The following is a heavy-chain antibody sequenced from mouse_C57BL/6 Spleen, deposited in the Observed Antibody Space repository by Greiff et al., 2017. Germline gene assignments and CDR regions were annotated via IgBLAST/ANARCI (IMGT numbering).Heavy chain of an antibody. CDR1: GYTFTSYW. V-gene: IGHV1-64*01. CDR2: IHPNSGST. CDR3: ARGIYYEDYYAMDY. J-gene: IGHJ4*01. Sequence: VQLQQPGAELVKPGASVKLSCKASGYTFTSYWMHWVKQRPGQGLEWIGMIHPNSGSTNYNEKFKSKATLTVDKSSSTAYMQLSSLTSEDSAVYYCARGIYYEDYYAMDYWGQGTSVTVSS. D-gene: IGHD2-4*01.